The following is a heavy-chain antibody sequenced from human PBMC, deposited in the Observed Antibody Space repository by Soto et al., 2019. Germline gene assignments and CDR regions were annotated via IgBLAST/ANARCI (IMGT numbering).Heavy chain of an antibody. CDR3: ARELRGVLTNIDY. Sequence: SETLCLTCTVSGGSLSSGGYYWSWIRQHPGKGLEWIGYIYYSGSTYYNPSLKSRVTISVETSKNQLSLQLSSVTAADTAVFYCARELRGVLTNIDYWGQGTLVTVSS. CDR1: GGSLSSGGYY. J-gene: IGHJ4*02. D-gene: IGHD3-10*01. CDR2: IYYSGST. V-gene: IGHV4-31*03.